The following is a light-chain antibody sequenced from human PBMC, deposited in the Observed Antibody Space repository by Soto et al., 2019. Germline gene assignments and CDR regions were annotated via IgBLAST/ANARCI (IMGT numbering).Light chain of an antibody. Sequence: EIVLTQSPGTLSLSPGERATLSCRASQTVRNNYLAWYQQKPGQAPRLLIYDASSRATGIPDRFSGSGSGTDFTLTFSRLEPEDFAVYYCQQYGSSPLTFGGGTKVDIK. V-gene: IGKV3-20*01. J-gene: IGKJ4*01. CDR3: QQYGSSPLT. CDR2: DAS. CDR1: QTVRNNY.